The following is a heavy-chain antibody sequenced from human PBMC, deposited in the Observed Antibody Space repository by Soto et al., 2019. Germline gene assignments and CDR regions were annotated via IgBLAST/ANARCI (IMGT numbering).Heavy chain of an antibody. Sequence: GGSLRLSCAASGFTFSSYGMNWVRQAPGKGLECVSYISTSSRTIYYADSVKGRFTISRDNAKNSLYLQMNGLRVEDTAVYYCARVLGTVTNYYYMDVWGKGDTVTVSS. J-gene: IGHJ6*03. CDR3: ARVLGTVTNYYYMDV. D-gene: IGHD4-17*01. CDR2: ISTSSRTI. V-gene: IGHV3-48*01. CDR1: GFTFSSYG.